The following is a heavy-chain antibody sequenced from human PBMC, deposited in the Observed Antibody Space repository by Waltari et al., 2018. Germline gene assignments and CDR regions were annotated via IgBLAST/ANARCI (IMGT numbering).Heavy chain of an antibody. Sequence: VQLVQSGAEVKNPGASVRNSCKISGNTLTGYYLHWVRQAPGQGLEFLGWMHPANGGTRYTQKFQGRVALTRDTSIETSYMELSRLTSEDTAIYFCALLPNFNEYLFDFWGQGTLVTVSS. V-gene: IGHV1-2*02. CDR2: MHPANGGT. D-gene: IGHD7-27*01. CDR1: GNTLTGYY. CDR3: ALLPNFNEYLFDF. J-gene: IGHJ4*02.